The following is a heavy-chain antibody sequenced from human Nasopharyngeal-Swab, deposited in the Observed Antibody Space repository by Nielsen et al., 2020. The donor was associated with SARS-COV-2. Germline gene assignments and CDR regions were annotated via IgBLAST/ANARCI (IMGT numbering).Heavy chain of an antibody. J-gene: IGHJ4*02. V-gene: IGHV3-23*01. CDR2: ISGSGGSA. D-gene: IGHD3-10*01. CDR3: AKDGRYYASGGHPFDY. Sequence: GESLKISCAASGFTFSSYAMSWVRQAPGKGLEWVSAISGSGGSAYYADSVKGRFTISRDNSKNTVYLQMNTLRAEDTAVYYCAKDGRYYASGGHPFDYWGQGTLVTVSS. CDR1: GFTFSSYA.